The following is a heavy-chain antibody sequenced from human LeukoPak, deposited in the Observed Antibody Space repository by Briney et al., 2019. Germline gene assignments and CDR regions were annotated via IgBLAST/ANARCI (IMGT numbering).Heavy chain of an antibody. J-gene: IGHJ4*02. Sequence: GGSLRLSCTASGLILIDSAMTWVRQAPGKGLEWVSAISSSGGDTIYTDSVKGRFTISRDNSKNTLYLQMNSLRAEDTAIYYCAKGRNSAPLDYWGQGTLVTVSS. D-gene: IGHD1-7*01. V-gene: IGHV3-23*01. CDR3: AKGRNSAPLDY. CDR1: GLILIDSA. CDR2: ISSSGGDT.